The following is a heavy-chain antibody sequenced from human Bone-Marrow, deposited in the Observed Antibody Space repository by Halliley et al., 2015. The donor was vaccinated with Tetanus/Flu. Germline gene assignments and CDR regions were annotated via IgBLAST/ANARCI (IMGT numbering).Heavy chain of an antibody. CDR3: ARPLLPLVSSPGDAFDL. CDR2: INSDSSDT. J-gene: IGHJ3*01. D-gene: IGHD2-8*02. CDR1: GFAFSDYY. V-gene: IGHV3-11*06. Sequence: SLRLSCAASGFAFSDYYMNWIRQAPGKGLEWISYINSDSSDTTYADSVKGRFTVSRDNAENSLYLQMDSLRAGDTAVYYCARPLLPLVSSPGDAFDLWGQGTMVTVSS.